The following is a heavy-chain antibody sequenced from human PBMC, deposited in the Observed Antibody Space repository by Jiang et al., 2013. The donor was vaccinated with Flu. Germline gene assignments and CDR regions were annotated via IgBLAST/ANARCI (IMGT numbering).Heavy chain of an antibody. CDR2: INAGNGNT. J-gene: IGHJ5*02. CDR1: GYTFTSYA. Sequence: GAEVKKPGASVKVSCKASGYTFTSYAMHWVRQAPGQRLEWMGWINAGNGNTKYSQKFQGRVTITRDTSASTAYMELSSLRSEDTAVYYCARAYDFWSGYLHNWFDPWARDPGHRLL. V-gene: IGHV1-3*01. D-gene: IGHD3-3*01. CDR3: ARAYDFWSGYLHNWFDP.